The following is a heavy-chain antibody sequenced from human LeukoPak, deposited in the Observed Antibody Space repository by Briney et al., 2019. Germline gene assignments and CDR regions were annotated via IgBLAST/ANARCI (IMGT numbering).Heavy chain of an antibody. CDR2: IYYGGST. J-gene: IGHJ4*02. CDR1: GGSISSYY. Sequence: PSETLSLTCTVSGGSISSYYWSWIRQPPGKGLEWIGYIYYGGSTNYNPSLKSRVTISVDTSKNQFSLKLSSVTAADTAVYYCARGVVVAAIVDYWGQGTLVTVSS. CDR3: ARGVVVAAIVDY. V-gene: IGHV4-59*01. D-gene: IGHD2-15*01.